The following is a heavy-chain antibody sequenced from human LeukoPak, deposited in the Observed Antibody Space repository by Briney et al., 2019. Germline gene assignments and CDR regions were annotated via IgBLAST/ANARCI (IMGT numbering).Heavy chain of an antibody. CDR2: IRKQDGTT. CDR3: NRWHISGVSSSNV. Sequence: GGSLRLSCTASGFTFGEYSMSWVRQAPGKGLEWVGFIRKQDGTTEYAASVRGRFTISRDESNRIAYLQMNSLKTEDTAVYHCNRWHISGVSSSNVWGQGTLVTVSS. V-gene: IGHV3-49*04. CDR1: GFTFGEYS. J-gene: IGHJ4*02. D-gene: IGHD2-15*01.